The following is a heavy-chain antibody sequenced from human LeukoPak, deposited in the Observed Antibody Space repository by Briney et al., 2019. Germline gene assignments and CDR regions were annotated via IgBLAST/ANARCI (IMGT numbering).Heavy chain of an antibody. CDR1: GGSFSGYS. Sequence: SETLSLTCAVYGGSFSGYSWSCIRQPPGKGLECIGYIYHSGSTYYNPSLKSRVTISVDRSKNQFSLKLSSVTAADTAVYYCARAGPNYDFWSALDYWGQGTLVTVSS. CDR2: IYHSGST. J-gene: IGHJ4*02. V-gene: IGHV4-30-2*01. CDR3: ARAGPNYDFWSALDY. D-gene: IGHD3-3*01.